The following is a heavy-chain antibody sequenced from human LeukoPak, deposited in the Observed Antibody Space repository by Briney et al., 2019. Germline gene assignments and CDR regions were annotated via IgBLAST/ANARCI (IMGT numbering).Heavy chain of an antibody. D-gene: IGHD1/OR15-1a*01. Sequence: GGSLRLSCAASGFTFSNYNMNWVRQAPGKAMEWVSSITSSGTYIFYADSVKGRFTISRDNAKNSLYLQMNSLRAEDTALYYCAKQARGQFDYWGQGTLVTVSS. CDR3: AKQARGQFDY. CDR1: GFTFSNYN. J-gene: IGHJ4*02. V-gene: IGHV3-21*04. CDR2: ITSSGTYI.